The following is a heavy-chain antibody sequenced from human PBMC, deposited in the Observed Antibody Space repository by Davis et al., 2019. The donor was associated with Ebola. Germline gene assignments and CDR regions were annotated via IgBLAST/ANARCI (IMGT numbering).Heavy chain of an antibody. J-gene: IGHJ6*02. V-gene: IGHV1-69*04. CDR3: ARVLGGYGYPYYYYYYGMDV. D-gene: IGHD5-18*01. CDR1: GGTFSRYA. Sequence: SVKVSCKASGGTFSRYAISWVRQPPGQGLEWMGRIIPILGIANYAQKFQGRVTITADKSTSTAYMELSSLRSEDTAVYYCARVLGGYGYPYYYYYYGMDVWGQGTTVTVSS. CDR2: IIPILGIA.